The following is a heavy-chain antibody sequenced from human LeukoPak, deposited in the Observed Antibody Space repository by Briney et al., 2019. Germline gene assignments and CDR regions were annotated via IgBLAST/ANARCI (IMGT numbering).Heavy chain of an antibody. CDR2: IIPILGIA. CDR1: GGTFSSYA. CDR3: ARVLASVGTLPDY. V-gene: IGHV1-69*04. D-gene: IGHD3-3*01. J-gene: IGHJ4*02. Sequence: SVKVSCKASGGTFSSYAISWVRQAPGQGLEWMGRIIPILGIANYAQKFQGRVTITADKSTSTAYMEPSSLRSEDTAVYYCARVLASVGTLPDYWGQGTLVTVSS.